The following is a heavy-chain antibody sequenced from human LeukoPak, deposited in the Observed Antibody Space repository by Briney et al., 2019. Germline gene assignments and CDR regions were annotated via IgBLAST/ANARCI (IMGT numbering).Heavy chain of an antibody. Sequence: GGSLRLSCAASGFTFSSYAMHWVRQAPGKGLEHVSAINYDGTTTYYSDSVMGRFFISRDNSKNTLFLQMGSLRIEDMAVYYCARTVASTVASTSAFDIWGQGTMVTVSS. V-gene: IGHV3-64*02. CDR3: ARTVASTVASTSAFDI. J-gene: IGHJ3*02. D-gene: IGHD6-19*01. CDR1: GFTFSSYA. CDR2: INYDGTTT.